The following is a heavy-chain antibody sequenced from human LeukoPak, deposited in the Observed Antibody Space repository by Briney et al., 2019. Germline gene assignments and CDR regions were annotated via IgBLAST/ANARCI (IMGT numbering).Heavy chain of an antibody. CDR3: AREGAWFGESHFDY. CDR2: IYHSGST. D-gene: IGHD3-10*01. J-gene: IGHJ4*02. CDR1: GGSISSSNW. Sequence: SGTLSLTCAVSGGSISSSNWWSWVRQPAGKGLEWIGEIYHSGSTNYNPSLKSRVTISVDKSKNQFSLKLSSVTAADTAVYYCAREGAWFGESHFDYWGQGTLVTVSS. V-gene: IGHV4-4*02.